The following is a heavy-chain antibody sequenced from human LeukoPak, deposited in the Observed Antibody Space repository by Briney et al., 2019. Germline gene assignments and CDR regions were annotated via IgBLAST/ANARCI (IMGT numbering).Heavy chain of an antibody. J-gene: IGHJ4*02. Sequence: LSLTCTVSGGSISSYYWSWVRQAPGKGLEWVSAISGSGGSTYYADSVKGRFTISRDNSKNTLYLQMNSLRVEDTAVYYCSKASYYVLPCFDSWGQGTLVTVSS. CDR3: SKASYYVLPCFDS. D-gene: IGHD3-10*02. CDR2: ISGSGGST. CDR1: GGSISSYY. V-gene: IGHV3-23*01.